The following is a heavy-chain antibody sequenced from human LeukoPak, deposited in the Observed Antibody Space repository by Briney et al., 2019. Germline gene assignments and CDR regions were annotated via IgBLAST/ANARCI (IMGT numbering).Heavy chain of an antibody. V-gene: IGHV5-51*01. CDR3: ARLLGGPQVDTAMAGTRVYNWFDP. Sequence: GESLKISCKGSGYTFTNYWIGWVRQMPGKGLEWMGIIYPGDSDTRYSPSFQGQVTISADKSISTAYLQWSSLKASDTAMYYCARLLGGPQVDTAMAGTRVYNWFDPWGQGTLVTVSS. J-gene: IGHJ5*02. D-gene: IGHD5-18*01. CDR1: GYTFTNYW. CDR2: IYPGDSDT.